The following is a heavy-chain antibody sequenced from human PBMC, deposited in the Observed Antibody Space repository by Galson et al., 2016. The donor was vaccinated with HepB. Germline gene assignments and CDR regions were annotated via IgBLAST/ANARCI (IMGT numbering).Heavy chain of an antibody. Sequence: SLRLSCAASGFTIGDYAMSWFRQAPGKGPEWVGFVRSKAFGRTTEYAASVKGRFTISRDDSRSIAYLQMNSLKTEDTGVYYCSSPLYATSPRTMDVWGQGTTVTVSS. CDR1: GFTIGDYA. J-gene: IGHJ6*02. D-gene: IGHD2-2*01. V-gene: IGHV3-49*03. CDR2: VRSKAFGRTT. CDR3: SSPLYATSPRTMDV.